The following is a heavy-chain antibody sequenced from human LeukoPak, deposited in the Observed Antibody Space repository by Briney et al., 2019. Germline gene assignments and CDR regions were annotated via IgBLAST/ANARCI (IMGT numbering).Heavy chain of an antibody. CDR2: ISGDGTET. V-gene: IGHV3-23*01. Sequence: GGSLRLSCAASGFTFSTYGMSWVRQAPRKGLEWVSTISGDGTETFYADSVKGRFTISRDNSKNTHYLQMSSLRAEDTGIYYCAKGGHYSFFDYWGQGTLVTVSS. D-gene: IGHD4-11*01. CDR3: AKGGHYSFFDY. J-gene: IGHJ4*02. CDR1: GFTFSTYG.